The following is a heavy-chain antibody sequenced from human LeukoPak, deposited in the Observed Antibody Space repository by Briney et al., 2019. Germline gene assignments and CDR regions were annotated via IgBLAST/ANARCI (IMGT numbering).Heavy chain of an antibody. CDR1: GGSISSGSYY. CDR2: IYTSGST. CDR3: ARSLLWSRYYFDY. J-gene: IGHJ4*02. D-gene: IGHD3-10*01. V-gene: IGHV4-61*02. Sequence: SETLSLTCTVSGGSISSGSYYWSWIRQPAGKGLEWIGRIYTSGSTNYNPSLKSRVTISVDTSKNQFSLKLSSVTAADTAVYYCARSLLWSRYYFDYWGQGTLVTVSS.